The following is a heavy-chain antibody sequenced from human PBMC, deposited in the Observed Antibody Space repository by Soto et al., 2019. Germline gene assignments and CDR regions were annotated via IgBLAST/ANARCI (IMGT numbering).Heavy chain of an antibody. CDR1: GFAFSVYA. Sequence: QVQLVESGGGVVQVGRSLRVSCAASGFAFSVYAMHWVRQAPGKGLEWVAAISDDGSNKHYADSVKGRFTISRDNSKNTLSLQMNSLSGEDTAVFYCAKGRSTSAYYYGLDVWGQGTTVTVSS. V-gene: IGHV3-30*18. CDR3: AKGRSTSAYYYGLDV. J-gene: IGHJ6*02. CDR2: ISDDGSNK.